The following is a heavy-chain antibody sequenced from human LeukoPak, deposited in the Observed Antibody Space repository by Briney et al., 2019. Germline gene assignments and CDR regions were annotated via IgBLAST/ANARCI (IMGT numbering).Heavy chain of an antibody. CDR2: INAGNGNT. V-gene: IGHV1-3*01. CDR3: ARDKTRGIQLWNEFDY. J-gene: IGHJ4*02. CDR1: GYTFTNYA. Sequence: WASVKVSCKASGYTFTNYAMHWVRQAPGQRLEWMALINAGNGNTRYSQNFQDRVTITRDTSASTIYMEMSSLTSEDTAIYYCARDKTRGIQLWNEFDYWGQGTLVTVSS. D-gene: IGHD5-18*01.